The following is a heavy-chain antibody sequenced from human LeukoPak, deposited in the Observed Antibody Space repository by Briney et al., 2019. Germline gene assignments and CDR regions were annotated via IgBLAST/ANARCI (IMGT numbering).Heavy chain of an antibody. CDR2: ISHISSNI. CDR3: GRQAAPDY. CDR1: GFTFSSYW. Sequence: GGSLRLSCAASGFTFSSYWMHWVRQAPGQGLEWVSSISHISSNIYYADSVKGRFTISRDNAKNSLYLQMHSLRAEDTAVYYCGRQAAPDYWGQGTLVTVSS. V-gene: IGHV3-21*01. J-gene: IGHJ4*02. D-gene: IGHD2-15*01.